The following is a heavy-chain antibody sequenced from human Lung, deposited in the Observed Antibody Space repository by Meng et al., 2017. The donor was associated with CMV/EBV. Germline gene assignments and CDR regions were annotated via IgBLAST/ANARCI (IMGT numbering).Heavy chain of an antibody. CDR1: GYPFISYG. D-gene: IGHD3-16*01. J-gene: IGHJ5*02. CDR2: ISGYNGRT. CDR3: ARDYYDMEGHEYDCFDA. V-gene: IGHV1-18*01. Sequence: ASXXVSCKTSGYPFISYGISWVRQAPGQGLEWMGWISGYNGRTNYAQTFQGRLTMTTDTSTSTAYMELRSLRSDDTAVYFCARDYYDMEGHEYDCFDAWGQGXLVTVSS.